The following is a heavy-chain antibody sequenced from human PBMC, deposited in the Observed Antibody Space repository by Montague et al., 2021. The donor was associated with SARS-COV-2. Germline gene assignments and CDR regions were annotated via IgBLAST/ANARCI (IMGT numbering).Heavy chain of an antibody. J-gene: IGHJ4*02. CDR1: GGSFSGYY. CDR3: ARGSRQWLVRPPHYYYFDY. Sequence: SETLSLTCAVYGGSFSGYYWSWIRQPPGKGLEWIGEINHGGSTNYNPSLKSRVTISVDTSKNQFSPKLSSVTAADTAVYYCARGSRQWLVRPPHYYYFDYWGQGTLVTVSS. CDR2: INHGGST. D-gene: IGHD6-19*01. V-gene: IGHV4-34*01.